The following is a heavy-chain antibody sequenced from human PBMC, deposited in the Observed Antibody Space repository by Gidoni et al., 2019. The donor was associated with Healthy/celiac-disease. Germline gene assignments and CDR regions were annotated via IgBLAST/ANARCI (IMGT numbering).Heavy chain of an antibody. V-gene: IGHV4-38-2*02. D-gene: IGHD6-13*01. CDR3: ARRDSSSCFGCFNQFGGFDP. J-gene: IGHJ5*02. CDR1: GYSISSGYY. Sequence: QVQLQESGPGLVKPSETLSLTCTVSGYSISSGYYWGWIRQPPGKGLEWIGSIYHSGSTYYNPSLKSRVTISVDTSKNQFSLKLSSVTAADTAVYYCARRDSSSCFGCFNQFGGFDPWGQGTLVTVSS. CDR2: IYHSGST.